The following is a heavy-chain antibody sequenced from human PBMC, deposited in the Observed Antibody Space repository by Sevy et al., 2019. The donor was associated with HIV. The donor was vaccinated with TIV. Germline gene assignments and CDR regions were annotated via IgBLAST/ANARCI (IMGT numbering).Heavy chain of an antibody. Sequence: ASVKVSCKTSGYTFSNFGISWVRQAPGQGLEWMGWISAYNGNTNYAQKFQGRVTMTTDTETSIAYMELRSLRPDDAAVYYCARTLYSSAWPGGYWGQGTLVTVSS. J-gene: IGHJ4*02. CDR3: ARTLYSSAWPGGY. V-gene: IGHV1-18*01. CDR2: ISAYNGNT. D-gene: IGHD6-19*01. CDR1: GYTFSNFG.